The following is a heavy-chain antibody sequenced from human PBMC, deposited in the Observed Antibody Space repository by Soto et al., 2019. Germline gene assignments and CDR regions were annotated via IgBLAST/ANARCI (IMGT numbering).Heavy chain of an antibody. V-gene: IGHV3-23*01. D-gene: IGHD3-16*01. CDR1: VFTFASYA. Sequence: PWGSLRFSCASSVFTFASYAMGWVRQTPGKGLEWVSLISAPGVGAYYADSVKGWFTIARYNSKNTIYLQIDILRADDTALYYCAQDRRAGGTYGFYFEHWGQGTLVTVSS. CDR3: AQDRRAGGTYGFYFEH. J-gene: IGHJ4*01. CDR2: ISAPGVGA.